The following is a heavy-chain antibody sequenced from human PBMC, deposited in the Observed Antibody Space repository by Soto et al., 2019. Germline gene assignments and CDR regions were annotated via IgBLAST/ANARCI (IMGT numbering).Heavy chain of an antibody. Sequence: EVQLVESGGGLVQPGGSLRLSCAASGFTFSSYDMHWVRQVTGKGLEWVSAIGTAGDTYYPGSVKGRFTISRENAKNSLYLQMNSLRAEDTAVYDCARVRYYDSSGYYRVMDVWGQGTTVTVSS. CDR1: GFTFSSYD. V-gene: IGHV3-13*01. CDR3: ARVRYYDSSGYYRVMDV. J-gene: IGHJ6*02. D-gene: IGHD3-22*01. CDR2: IGTAGDT.